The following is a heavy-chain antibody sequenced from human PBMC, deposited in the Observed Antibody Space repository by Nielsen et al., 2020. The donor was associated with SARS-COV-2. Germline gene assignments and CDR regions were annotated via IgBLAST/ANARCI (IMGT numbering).Heavy chain of an antibody. V-gene: IGHV3-64D*06. CDR2: ISSNGGST. Sequence: GGSLRLSCSASGFTFSSYAMHWVRQAPGKGLEYVSAISSNGGSTYYADSVKGRFTISRDNSKNTLYLQMSSLRAEDTAVYYCARTHYYDRRYYGMDVWGQGTTVTVSS. CDR3: ARTHYYDRRYYGMDV. J-gene: IGHJ6*02. D-gene: IGHD3-22*01. CDR1: GFTFSSYA.